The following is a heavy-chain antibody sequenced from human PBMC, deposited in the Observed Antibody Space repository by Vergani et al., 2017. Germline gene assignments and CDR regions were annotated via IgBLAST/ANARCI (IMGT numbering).Heavy chain of an antibody. CDR2: IGVDGDR. D-gene: IGHD1-1*01. J-gene: IGHJ6*04. V-gene: IGHV3-13*01. CDR3: AKEFCGTGNCYGWNHLEV. CDR1: GFTFSSND. Sequence: EVQLVESGGGFVPPGGSLRLSCTVSGFTFSSNDFHWVRQTAGKGLEWVSSIGVDGDRYYSDSVKGRFTISRDNGQSYLYLDMDNLRVEDTAVYFCAKEFCGTGNCYGWNHLEVWGEGTSVTVSS.